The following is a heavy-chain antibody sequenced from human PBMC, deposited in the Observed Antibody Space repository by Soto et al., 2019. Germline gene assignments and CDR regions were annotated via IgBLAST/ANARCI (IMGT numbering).Heavy chain of an antibody. D-gene: IGHD3-9*01. CDR1: GYAFTGYY. V-gene: IGHV1-2*04. Sequence: GASVKVSCKASGYAFTGYYMHWVRQAPGQGLEWMGWINPNSGGTNYAQKFQGWVTMTRDTSISTAHMELSRLRSDDTAVYYCARDCQYDILTGPSNYGMDVWGQGTTVTVSS. J-gene: IGHJ6*02. CDR3: ARDCQYDILTGPSNYGMDV. CDR2: INPNSGGT.